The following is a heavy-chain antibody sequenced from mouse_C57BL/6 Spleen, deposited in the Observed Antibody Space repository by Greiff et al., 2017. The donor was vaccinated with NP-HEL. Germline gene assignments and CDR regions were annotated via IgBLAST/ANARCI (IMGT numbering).Heavy chain of an antibody. CDR3: ARNDYDGLFDY. CDR1: GYTFTDYY. D-gene: IGHD2-4*01. V-gene: IGHV1-26*01. J-gene: IGHJ2*01. CDR2: INPNNGGT. Sequence: EVQLQQSGPELVKPGASVKISCKASGYTFTDYYMNWVKQSHGKSLEWIGDINPNNGGTSYNQKFKGKATLTVDKSSSTAYMEPRSLTSEDSAVYYCARNDYDGLFDYWGQGTTLTVSS.